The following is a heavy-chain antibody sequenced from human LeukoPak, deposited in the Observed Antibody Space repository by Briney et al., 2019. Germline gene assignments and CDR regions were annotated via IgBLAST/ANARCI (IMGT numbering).Heavy chain of an antibody. CDR1: GGSFSGYY. Sequence: PSETLSLTCAVYGGSFSGYYWSWIRQPPGKGLEWIGEINHSGSTNYNPSLKSRVTISVDTSKNQYSLKLRSVTAADTAVYYCTRGRPLRYWGQGTLVTVSS. CDR3: TRGRPLRY. J-gene: IGHJ4*02. V-gene: IGHV4-34*01. D-gene: IGHD3-10*01. CDR2: INHSGST.